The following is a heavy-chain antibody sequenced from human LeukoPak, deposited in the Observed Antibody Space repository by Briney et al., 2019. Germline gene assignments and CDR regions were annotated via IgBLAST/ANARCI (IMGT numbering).Heavy chain of an antibody. V-gene: IGHV1-69*06. CDR3: ARGLKDGYNRMGY. D-gene: IGHD5-24*01. CDR2: IIPIFGTA. Sequence: ASVTVSCKASGGTFSSYAISWVRQAPGQGLEWMGGIIPIFGTANYAQKFQGRVTITADKSTSTAYMELSSLRSEDTAVYYCARGLKDGYNRMGYWGQGTLVTVSS. CDR1: GGTFSSYA. J-gene: IGHJ4*02.